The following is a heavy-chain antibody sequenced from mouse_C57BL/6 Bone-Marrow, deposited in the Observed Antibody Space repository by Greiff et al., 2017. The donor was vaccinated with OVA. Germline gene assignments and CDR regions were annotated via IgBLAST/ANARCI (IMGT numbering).Heavy chain of an antibody. CDR2: IYPGDGDT. CDR1: GYAFSSSW. Sequence: QVQLQQSGPELVKPGASVKISCKASGYAFSSSWMNWVKQRPGKGLEWIGRIYPGDGDTNYNGKFKGKATLTADKSSSTAYMQLSSLTSEDSAVYFCARCPIYYDYFDYRGQGTTLTVSS. CDR3: ARCPIYYDYFDY. J-gene: IGHJ2*01. V-gene: IGHV1-82*01. D-gene: IGHD2-4*01.